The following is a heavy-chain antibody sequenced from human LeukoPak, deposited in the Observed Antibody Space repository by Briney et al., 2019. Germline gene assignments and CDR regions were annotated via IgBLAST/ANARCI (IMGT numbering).Heavy chain of an antibody. D-gene: IGHD2-2*01. J-gene: IGHJ5*02. Sequence: ASVKVSCKASGYTFTSYGISWVRQAPGQGLEWMGWISAYNGDTNYAQKLQGRVTITTDTSTSTAYMELRSLRSDDTAVYYCARDRPFIVVVPAYNWFDPWGQGTLVTVSS. CDR1: GYTFTSYG. V-gene: IGHV1-18*01. CDR3: ARDRPFIVVVPAYNWFDP. CDR2: ISAYNGDT.